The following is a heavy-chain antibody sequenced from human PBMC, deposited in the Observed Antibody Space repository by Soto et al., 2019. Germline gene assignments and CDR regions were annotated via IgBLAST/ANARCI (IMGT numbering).Heavy chain of an antibody. CDR3: ASRGFGELGAFDI. J-gene: IGHJ3*02. D-gene: IGHD3-10*01. CDR2: IYHSGST. V-gene: IGHV4-30-2*01. CDR1: GGSISSGGYS. Sequence: SETLSLTCAVSGGSISSGGYSWSWIRQPPGKGLEWIGYIYHSGSTNYNPSLKGRVTISVDKSKNQFSLKLSSVTAADTAVYYCASRGFGELGAFDIWGQGTMVTVSS.